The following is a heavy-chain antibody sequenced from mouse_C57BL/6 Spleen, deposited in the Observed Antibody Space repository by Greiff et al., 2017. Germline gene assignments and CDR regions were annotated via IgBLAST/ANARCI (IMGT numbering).Heavy chain of an antibody. CDR2: INYDGSST. D-gene: IGHD1-1*01. V-gene: IGHV5-16*01. Sequence: EVKLVESEGGLVQPGSSMKLSCTASGFTFSDYYMAWVRQVPEKGLEWVANINYDGSSTYYLDSLKSRFIISRDNAKNILYLQMSSLKSEDTATYYCASYYYGSSYGYFDVWGTGTTVTVSS. CDR1: GFTFSDYY. J-gene: IGHJ1*03. CDR3: ASYYYGSSYGYFDV.